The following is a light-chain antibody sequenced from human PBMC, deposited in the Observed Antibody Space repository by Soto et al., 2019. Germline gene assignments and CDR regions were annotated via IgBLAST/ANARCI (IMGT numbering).Light chain of an antibody. J-gene: IGKJ5*01. CDR1: QSISSH. CDR2: AAS. V-gene: IGKV1-39*01. CDR3: QQSYSVPIT. Sequence: DIRMTQSPSSLSASVGYTVTITCLASQSISSHLNWYQQKPGKAPKFLIHAASSLQSGVPSRFSGSGSGTDFTLIINSLQPEDFATYYCQQSYSVPITFGQGTRLEIK.